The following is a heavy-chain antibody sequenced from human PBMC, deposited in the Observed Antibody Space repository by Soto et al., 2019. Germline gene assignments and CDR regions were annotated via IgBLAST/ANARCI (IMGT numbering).Heavy chain of an antibody. V-gene: IGHV4-31*03. D-gene: IGHD2-2*01. CDR2: IYYSGST. CDR3: ARSSTSANYFDY. CDR1: GGSISSGVHY. J-gene: IGHJ4*02. Sequence: SETLSLTCSVSGGSISSGVHYWSWIRQHPGKGLEWIGYIYYSGSTYYNPSLKSRVTISVDTSKNQFSLKLSSVTAADTAVYYCARSSTSANYFDYWGQGTLVIVSS.